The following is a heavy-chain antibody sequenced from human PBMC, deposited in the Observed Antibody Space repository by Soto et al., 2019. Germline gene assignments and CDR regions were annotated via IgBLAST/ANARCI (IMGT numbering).Heavy chain of an antibody. CDR1: GGVFSSFG. D-gene: IGHD3-16*01. Sequence: SVKVSCKSSGGVFSSFGLSWVRQAPGQGLEWMGGIIPIFGSANYAQKFQGRVTITADDSTSTVYMELSSLRSEDTALYYCARGRGNSAVITTFDYWGQGTLVTVS. J-gene: IGHJ4*02. CDR3: ARGRGNSAVITTFDY. CDR2: IIPIFGSA. V-gene: IGHV1-69*13.